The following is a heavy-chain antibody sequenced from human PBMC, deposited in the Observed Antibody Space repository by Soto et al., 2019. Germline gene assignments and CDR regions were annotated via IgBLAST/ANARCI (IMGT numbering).Heavy chain of an antibody. Sequence: QVQLQESGPGLVKPSETLSLTCTVSGGSISSYYWSWIRQPPGKGLEWIGYIYYSGSTNYNPSPKSRVTISVDTSKNQFSLKLSSVTAADTAVYYCARVESSGGAFDIWGQGTMVTVSS. CDR2: IYYSGST. CDR3: ARVESSGGAFDI. V-gene: IGHV4-59*01. D-gene: IGHD6-19*01. CDR1: GGSISSYY. J-gene: IGHJ3*02.